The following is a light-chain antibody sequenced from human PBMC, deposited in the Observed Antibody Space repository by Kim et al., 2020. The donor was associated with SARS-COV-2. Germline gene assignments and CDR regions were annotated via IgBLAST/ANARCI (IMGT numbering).Light chain of an antibody. CDR3: QSWDKSLSVYV. CDR1: KSNVGAGSD. J-gene: IGLJ1*01. V-gene: IGLV1-40*01. CDR2: GDN. Sequence: QRVTLPCTGSKSNVGAGSDVHWYQQFPGTAPKLLIFGDNNRPSGVPGRFSASKSGTSASLAITGHQAEDEADYYCQSWDKSLSVYVFGTGTKVTVL.